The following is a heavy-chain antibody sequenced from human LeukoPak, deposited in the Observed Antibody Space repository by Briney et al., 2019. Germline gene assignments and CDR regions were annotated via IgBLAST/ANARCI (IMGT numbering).Heavy chain of an antibody. J-gene: IGHJ5*02. CDR2: ISSSGSTI. CDR3: AGDRGFSSGSGEPP. V-gene: IGHV3-11*01. Sequence: GSLRLSCAASGFTFSDYYMSWIRQAPGKGLEWVSYISSSGSTIYYADSVKGRFTISRGNAKNSLYLQMNSLRAEDTAVYYCAGDRGFSSGSGEPPWGQGTLVTVSS. CDR1: GFTFSDYY. D-gene: IGHD3-10*01.